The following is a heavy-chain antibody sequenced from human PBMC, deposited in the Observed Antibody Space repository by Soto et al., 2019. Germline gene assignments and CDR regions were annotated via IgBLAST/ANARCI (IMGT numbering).Heavy chain of an antibody. Sequence: ASETLSLTCTVSGGSIRSSSYYWGWIRQAPGKGLEWIGSMYYSGSTYYNPSLKSRVTISVDMSKNQFSLKLSSVTAADTSVYYCARQVQYSASSLGLYYFEYWGRGTRVTSPQ. CDR3: ARQVQYSASSLGLYYFEY. CDR2: MYYSGST. CDR1: GGSIRSSSYY. V-gene: IGHV4-39*01. J-gene: IGHJ4*02. D-gene: IGHD6-6*01.